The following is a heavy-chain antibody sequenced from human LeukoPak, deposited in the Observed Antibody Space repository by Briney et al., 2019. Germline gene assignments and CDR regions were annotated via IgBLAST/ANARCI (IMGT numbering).Heavy chain of an antibody. CDR1: GYNFISYD. D-gene: IGHD5-18*01. CDR2: ISAYNGNT. J-gene: IGHJ5*02. Sequence: ASVKVSCKASGYNFISYDINWVRQAPGQGLEWMGWISAYNGNTNYALKIKGRVTMTTDTSTNTVYMELRSLRPDDTAVYYCAREKSRYKYGYNHWGQGTLVTVSS. CDR3: AREKSRYKYGYNH. V-gene: IGHV1-18*01.